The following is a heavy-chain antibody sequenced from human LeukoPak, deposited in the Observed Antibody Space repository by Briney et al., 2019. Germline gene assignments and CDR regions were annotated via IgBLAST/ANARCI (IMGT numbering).Heavy chain of an antibody. CDR1: GYTLTELS. D-gene: IGHD1-26*01. CDR3: ARDYYSGSYFRFDY. J-gene: IGHJ4*02. Sequence: GASVKVSCKVSGYTLTELSMHWVRQAPGKGLEWMGGFDPEDGETIYAQKFQGRVTMTTDTSTSTAYMELRSLRSDDTAVYYCARDYYSGSYFRFDYWGQGTLVTVSS. CDR2: FDPEDGET. V-gene: IGHV1-24*01.